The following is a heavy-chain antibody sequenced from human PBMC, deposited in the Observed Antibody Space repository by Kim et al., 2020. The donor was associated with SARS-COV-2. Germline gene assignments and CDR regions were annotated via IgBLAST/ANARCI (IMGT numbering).Heavy chain of an antibody. Sequence: YAQKLQGRVTMTTDTSTSTAYMELRSLRSDDTAVYYCAREQDYGGSYFDYWGQGTLVTVSS. D-gene: IGHD4-17*01. CDR3: AREQDYGGSYFDY. V-gene: IGHV1-18*01. J-gene: IGHJ4*02.